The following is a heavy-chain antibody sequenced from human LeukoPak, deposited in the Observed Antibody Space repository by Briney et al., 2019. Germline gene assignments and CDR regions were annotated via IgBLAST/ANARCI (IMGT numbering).Heavy chain of an antibody. V-gene: IGHV3-21*01. CDR2: ISSSSSYI. CDR3: ARELYYDFRKGAFDI. J-gene: IGHJ3*02. Sequence: PGGSLRLSCAASGFTFSSYSMNWVCQAPGKGLEWVSSISSSSSYIYYADSVKGRLTISRDNAKNSLYLQMNSLRAEDTAVYYCARELYYDFRKGAFDIWGQGTMVTVSS. CDR1: GFTFSSYS. D-gene: IGHD3-3*01.